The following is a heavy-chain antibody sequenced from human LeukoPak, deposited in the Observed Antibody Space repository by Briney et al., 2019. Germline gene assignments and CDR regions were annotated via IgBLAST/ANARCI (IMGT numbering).Heavy chain of an antibody. CDR1: GFTFSSYG. J-gene: IGHJ3*02. Sequence: GGSLRLSCAASGFTFSSYGMHWVRQAPGKGLEWVAVIWYDGSNKYYADSVKGRFTISRDNSKNTLYLQMNSLRAEDTAVYYCARASLTYYYVEGDAFDIWGQGTMVTVSS. V-gene: IGHV3-33*01. CDR2: IWYDGSNK. CDR3: ARASLTYYYVEGDAFDI. D-gene: IGHD3-10*02.